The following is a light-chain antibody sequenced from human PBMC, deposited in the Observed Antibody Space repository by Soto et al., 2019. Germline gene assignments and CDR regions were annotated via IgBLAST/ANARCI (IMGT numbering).Light chain of an antibody. V-gene: IGKV2-30*01. CDR2: QVS. Sequence: DAVLTQSPLSLPVTLGQPAAISCRSSQSLVYSNGNAYLIWFQQRPGQSPRRLIFQVSTRDAGVPDRFSGSGSGTYFTMTISRVEAEAVGLYYCMQGTHWPWTFGQGTQWASK. CDR1: QSLVYSNGNAY. CDR3: MQGTHWPWT. J-gene: IGKJ1*01.